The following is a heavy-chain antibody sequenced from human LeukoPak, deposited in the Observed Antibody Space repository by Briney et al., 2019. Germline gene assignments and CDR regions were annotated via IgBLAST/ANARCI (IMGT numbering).Heavy chain of an antibody. D-gene: IGHD2-15*01. Sequence: SETLSLTCTVSGYSISSGYYWSWIRQPPGKGLEWIGEVNHSGSTNYNPSLKSRVTISVDTSKNQFSLKLSSVTSADTAVYYCARDGYVAASDYWGQGTLVTVSS. J-gene: IGHJ4*02. CDR3: ARDGYVAASDY. V-gene: IGHV4-38-2*02. CDR2: VNHSGST. CDR1: GYSISSGYY.